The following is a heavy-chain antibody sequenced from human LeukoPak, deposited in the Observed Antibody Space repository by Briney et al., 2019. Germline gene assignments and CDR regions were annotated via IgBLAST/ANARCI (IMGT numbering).Heavy chain of an antibody. CDR1: GFTFSSYA. V-gene: IGHV3-30-3*01. CDR3: ARGGAFDY. J-gene: IGHJ4*02. Sequence: GRSLRLSCAASGFTFSSYAMHWVRQAPGKGLEWVAVISYDGSNKYYADSVKGRFTISRDNSKNTLYLQMNSLRAEDTAVYYCARGGAFDYWGQGTLVTVSS. D-gene: IGHD1-26*01. CDR2: ISYDGSNK.